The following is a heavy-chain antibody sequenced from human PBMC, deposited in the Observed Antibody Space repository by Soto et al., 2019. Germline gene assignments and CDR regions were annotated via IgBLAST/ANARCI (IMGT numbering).Heavy chain of an antibody. Sequence: GGSLRLSCAASGFTFSNAWMNWVRQAPGKGLEWVGRIKSKTDGGTTDYAAPVKGRFTISRDDSKNTLYLQMNSLKTEDTAVYYCTTSPDYVWGTTFKDVWGQGTTVTVSS. CDR2: IKSKTDGGTT. V-gene: IGHV3-15*07. J-gene: IGHJ6*02. D-gene: IGHD3-16*01. CDR1: GFTFSNAW. CDR3: TTSPDYVWGTTFKDV.